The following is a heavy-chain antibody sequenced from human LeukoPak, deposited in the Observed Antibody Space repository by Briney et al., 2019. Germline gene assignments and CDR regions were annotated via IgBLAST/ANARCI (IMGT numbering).Heavy chain of an antibody. V-gene: IGHV1-24*01. J-gene: IGHJ4*02. CDR3: ATVIVGATNRGGYYFDY. CDR1: GYALIDLS. D-gene: IGHD1-26*01. CDR2: FHPGNGET. Sequence: ASVKVSCKVFGYALIDLSMHWVRQVPGKGLEWMGGFHPGNGETIYAQNFQGRVTMTEDTSTDTAYMELSGLRSDDTAVYYCATVIVGATNRGGYYFDYWGQGTLVTVSS.